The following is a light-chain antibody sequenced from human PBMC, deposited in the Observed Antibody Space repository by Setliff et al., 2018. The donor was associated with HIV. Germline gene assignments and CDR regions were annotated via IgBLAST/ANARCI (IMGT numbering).Light chain of an antibody. CDR1: NIGSKS. CDR2: YDS. J-gene: IGLJ1*01. V-gene: IGLV3-21*04. CDR3: QVWDSSSDHPYV. Sequence: SYAMTQPHSVAVATAQTGQRITCGGNNIGSKSVHWYQQKPGQASVLVIYYDSDRPSGIPERFSGSNSGNTATLTISRVEAGDEADYYCQVWDSSSDHPYVFGTGTKVTVL.